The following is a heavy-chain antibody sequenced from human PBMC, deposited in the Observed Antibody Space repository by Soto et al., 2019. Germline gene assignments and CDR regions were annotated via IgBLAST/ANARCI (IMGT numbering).Heavy chain of an antibody. D-gene: IGHD1-1*01. V-gene: IGHV3-11*01. Sequence: QVQLVESGGGLVKPGGSLRLSCAASGFSFSDYYMSWIRQAPGKGLEWFSYISTSGSTLFYADSVKGRFTISRDNARNSLYLQISSLRAEDTAVYYCVRISVRPRAIRTAPGRWYFDLWGRGALATVSS. J-gene: IGHJ2*01. CDR2: ISTSGSTL. CDR3: VRISVRPRAIRTAPGRWYFDL. CDR1: GFSFSDYY.